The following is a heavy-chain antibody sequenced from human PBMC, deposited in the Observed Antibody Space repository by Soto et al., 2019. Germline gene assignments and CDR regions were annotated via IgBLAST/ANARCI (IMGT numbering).Heavy chain of an antibody. D-gene: IGHD6-19*01. CDR2: IIDDGGRA. V-gene: IGHV3-23*01. Sequence: WGSLRLSCSASGFTFSRYAIILRRHSPFKWLEWVCAIIDDGGRAYYADSVKGRFTISRDNSKNTLSLQMNSLRAEDTAVYYCAKDKMEQWLVGGYFDYWGQGSQVTVSS. CDR3: AKDKMEQWLVGGYFDY. CDR1: GFTFSRYA. J-gene: IGHJ4*02.